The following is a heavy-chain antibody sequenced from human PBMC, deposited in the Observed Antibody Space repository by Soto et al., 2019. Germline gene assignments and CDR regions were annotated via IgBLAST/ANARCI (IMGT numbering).Heavy chain of an antibody. D-gene: IGHD3-3*01. J-gene: IGHJ5*02. CDR2: IYHSGTT. CDR3: ATIFGANNWFYP. CDR1: GDSINSIYH. V-gene: IGHV4-38-2*01. Sequence: PWETLALTLAVSGDSINSIYHWAWIRQPPGRGLEWVASIYHSGTTYYNPSLKSRVTISVDKSKNQFSLKLSSVTAADTAVYYCATIFGANNWFYPWGQGTLVTDSS.